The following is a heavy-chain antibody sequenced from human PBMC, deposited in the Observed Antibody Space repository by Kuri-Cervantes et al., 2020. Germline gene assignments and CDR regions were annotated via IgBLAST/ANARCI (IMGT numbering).Heavy chain of an antibody. CDR1: GGTFSSYA. V-gene: IGHV1-69*13. Sequence: SVKVSCKASGGTFSSYAISWVRQAPGQGLEWMGGIIPIFGTANYAQKFQGRVTITADESTSTAYMELSSLRAEDTALYYCAKDIGDYGDGKVDYWGQGTLVTVSS. D-gene: IGHD4-17*01. J-gene: IGHJ4*02. CDR3: AKDIGDYGDGKVDY. CDR2: IIPIFGTA.